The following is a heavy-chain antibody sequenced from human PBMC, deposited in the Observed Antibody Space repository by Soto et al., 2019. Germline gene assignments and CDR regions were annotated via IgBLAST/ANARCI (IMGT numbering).Heavy chain of an antibody. Sequence: QVQLVESGGGVVQPGRSLRLSCAASGFTFSSYGMHWVRQAPGKGLEWVALIYFDGSDKYYADSMKGRFIISRDNSENTLFLNMNSLKPEDTAVYYCAKENQHLVHDYWGQGTLVTVSS. J-gene: IGHJ4*02. CDR3: AKENQHLVHDY. D-gene: IGHD6-13*01. V-gene: IGHV3-30*18. CDR2: IYFDGSDK. CDR1: GFTFSSYG.